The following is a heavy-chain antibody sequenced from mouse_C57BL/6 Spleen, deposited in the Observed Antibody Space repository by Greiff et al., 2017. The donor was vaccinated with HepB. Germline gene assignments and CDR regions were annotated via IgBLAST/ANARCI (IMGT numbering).Heavy chain of an antibody. CDR3: ARDCGSSGWFAY. J-gene: IGHJ3*01. CDR1: GYTFTDYE. CDR2: IDPDTGGT. V-gene: IGHV1-15*01. Sequence: QVQLQQSGAELVRPGASVTLSCKASGYTFTDYEMHWVKQTPVHGLEWIGAIDPDTGGTTYNQKFKGKAILTADKSPSTAYMQLRSLTSEDSAVYYCARDCGSSGWFAYWGQGTLVTVSA. D-gene: IGHD1-1*01.